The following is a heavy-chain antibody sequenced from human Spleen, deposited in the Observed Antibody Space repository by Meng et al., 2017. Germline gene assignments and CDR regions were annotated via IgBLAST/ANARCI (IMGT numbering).Heavy chain of an antibody. J-gene: IGHJ4*02. CDR2: INHRGST. Sequence: VHLSRWCDGPLKPSETLSLTCAVYGGTISGYYWSWIRQPPGKGLEWIGEINHRGSTNFNPSLESRVTFSIDTSRNQFSLRLKYVTAADTAVYYCASDGYGSSWYVGFDSWGQGTLVTVSS. V-gene: IGHV4-34*01. CDR1: GGTISGYY. D-gene: IGHD6-13*01. CDR3: ASDGYGSSWYVGFDS.